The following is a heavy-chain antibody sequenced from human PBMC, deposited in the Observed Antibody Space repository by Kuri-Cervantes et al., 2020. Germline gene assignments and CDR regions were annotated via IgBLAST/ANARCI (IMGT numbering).Heavy chain of an antibody. CDR3: AKEGDSRGGGFDI. D-gene: IGHD3-16*01. V-gene: IGHV3-30*18. Sequence: GGSLRLSCAASGFTFSRYVMHWVRQAPGKGLEWVGGILYDGTKRFYTDSVRGRFTISRDNSKNTLFLQMNSLRTEDTAVYYCAKEGDSRGGGFDIWGQGTMVTVSS. J-gene: IGHJ3*02. CDR1: GFTFSRYV. CDR2: ILYDGTKR.